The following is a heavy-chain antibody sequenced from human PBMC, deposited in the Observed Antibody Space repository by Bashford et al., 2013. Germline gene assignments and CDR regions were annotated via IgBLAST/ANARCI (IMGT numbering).Heavy chain of an antibody. CDR2: IFPGDSDT. Sequence: GESLKISCKGSGYSFTNYWIAWVRQMPGKGLEWMGIIFPGDSDTRYSPSFQGQVTISADKSITTAYLQWSSLKASDTAMYYCARQLATSAYYYHGMDVWGQGTTVTVSS. CDR3: ARQLATSAYYYHGMDV. D-gene: IGHD2-15*01. V-gene: IGHV5-51*01. CDR1: GYSFTNYW. J-gene: IGHJ6*01.